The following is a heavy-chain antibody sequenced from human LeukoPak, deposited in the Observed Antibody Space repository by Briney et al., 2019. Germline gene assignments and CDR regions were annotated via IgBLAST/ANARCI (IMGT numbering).Heavy chain of an antibody. V-gene: IGHV3-23*01. Sequence: PGGSLRLSCAASGFTFSSYAMSWVRQAPGKGLEWVSAISGSGGSTYYADSVKGRFTISRDNSKNTLYPQMNSLRAEDTAVYYCANYLRPVVTPVDYWGQGTLVTVSS. CDR2: ISGSGGST. CDR3: ANYLRPVVTPVDY. D-gene: IGHD2-21*02. CDR1: GFTFSSYA. J-gene: IGHJ4*02.